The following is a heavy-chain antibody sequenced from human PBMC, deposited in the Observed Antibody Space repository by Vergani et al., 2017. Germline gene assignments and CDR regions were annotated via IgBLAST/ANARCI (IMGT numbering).Heavy chain of an antibody. V-gene: IGHV6-1*01. D-gene: IGHD3-3*01. CDR1: GDSVSSNSAA. Sequence: QVQLQQSGPGLVKPSQTLSLTCAISGDSVSSNSAAWNWIRQSPSRGLEWLGRTYYRSKWYNDYAVSVKSRITINPDTSKNQFSLQLNSVTPEDTAVYYCSRLMCTVYDPSNGEYDYFWGGYLPGWFDPWGQGTLVTVSS. J-gene: IGHJ5*02. CDR3: SRLMCTVYDPSNGEYDYFWGGYLPGWFDP. CDR2: TYYRSKWYN.